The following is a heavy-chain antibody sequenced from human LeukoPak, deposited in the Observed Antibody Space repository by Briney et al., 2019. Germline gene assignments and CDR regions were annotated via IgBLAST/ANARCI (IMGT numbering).Heavy chain of an antibody. CDR1: GYTFTGYY. D-gene: IGHD3-10*01. CDR3: ARDLDGSGSYWDY. J-gene: IGHJ3*01. Sequence: ASVKVSCKASGYTFTGYYMHWVRQAPGQGLEWMGWINPNSGGTNYAQKFQGRVTMTRDTSISTAYMELSRLRSDDAAVYYCARDLDGSGSYWDYWGQGTTVTVSS. CDR2: INPNSGGT. V-gene: IGHV1-2*02.